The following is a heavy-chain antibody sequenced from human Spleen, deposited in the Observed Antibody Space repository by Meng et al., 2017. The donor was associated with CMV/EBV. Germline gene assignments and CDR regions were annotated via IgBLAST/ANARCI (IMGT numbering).Heavy chain of an antibody. D-gene: IGHD3-16*02. CDR2: VHYDGSNE. Sequence: VRQAPGKGREWVAGVHYDGSNEGYADSVKGRFTISRDNSKNTLILQMNSLRVEDTAVYFCAKDLQGTSLFYDYVWGSYRYTGGLDYWGQGTLVTVSS. CDR3: AKDLQGTSLFYDYVWGSYRYTGGLDY. J-gene: IGHJ4*02. V-gene: IGHV3-33*06.